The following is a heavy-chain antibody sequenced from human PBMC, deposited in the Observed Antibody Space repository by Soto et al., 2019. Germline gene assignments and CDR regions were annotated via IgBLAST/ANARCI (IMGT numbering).Heavy chain of an antibody. Sequence: QVQLVQSGAEVKKPGASVKVSCKASGYTFTRYDINWVRQDTGQGLEWMGWMNPNTGNTGYAQKLQGRVTITSNTSRSTAYRELSSLRSEDTAVYYCARSGYGDDVDHWGKETLVTVSS. CDR3: ARSGYGDDVDH. CDR2: MNPNTGNT. V-gene: IGHV1-8*01. D-gene: IGHD4-17*01. J-gene: IGHJ4*02. CDR1: GYTFTRYD.